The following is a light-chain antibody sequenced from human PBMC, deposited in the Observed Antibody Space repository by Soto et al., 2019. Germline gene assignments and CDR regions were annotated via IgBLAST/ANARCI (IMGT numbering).Light chain of an antibody. J-gene: IGLJ2*01. Sequence: SVLTQPPSVSGAPGQRVTISCTGSSSNIGAGYDVHWYQQLPGTAPKLLIYGNSNRPSGVPDRFSGSKSGTSASLAITGLQAEDEADYYCQSYDSSLEGVFGGGTKLTVL. CDR2: GNS. CDR1: SSNIGAGYD. CDR3: QSYDSSLEGV. V-gene: IGLV1-40*01.